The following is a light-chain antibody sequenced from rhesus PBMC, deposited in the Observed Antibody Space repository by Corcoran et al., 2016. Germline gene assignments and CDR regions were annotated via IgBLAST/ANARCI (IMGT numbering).Light chain of an antibody. CDR2: EVK. CDR1: SSDIGRYNY. CDR3: SSHEASDTFI. V-gene: IGLV2-11*01. Sequence: QSAPIQSPSVSGSLGQSVTISCTGTSSDIGRYNYVSWYRQQTGTTTKLMVYEVKFRPSGVSDRLSGSQSGNTASLTISGLQPEDEAGYYCSSHEASDTFIFGGGTRLTVL. J-gene: IGLJ1*01.